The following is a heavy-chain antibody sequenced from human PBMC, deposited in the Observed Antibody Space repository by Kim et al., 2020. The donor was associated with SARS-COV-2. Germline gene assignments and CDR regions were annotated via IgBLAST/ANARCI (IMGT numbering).Heavy chain of an antibody. V-gene: IGHV4-39*01. Sequence: SETLSLTCTVSGGSISRSSNYWGWIRQPPGKKLEWIGIINYSGNTYYNPSLKSRVTISVATSNNQFSLKMRSVTAADTAVYYCARLVSENSTVEYWGQGTLVTVSP. J-gene: IGHJ4*02. CDR1: GGSISRSSNY. CDR3: ARLVSENSTVEY. CDR2: INYSGNT.